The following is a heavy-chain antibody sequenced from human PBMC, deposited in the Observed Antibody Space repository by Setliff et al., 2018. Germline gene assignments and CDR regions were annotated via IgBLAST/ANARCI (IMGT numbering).Heavy chain of an antibody. Sequence: SETLSLTCTVSGASVSGNSYYWGWIRQPAGQGLEWIGQIYTSWSTNYNPSLKSRVTISVDTSKNQFSLKLSSVTAADTAAYYCARMSGFLYIDVWGKGTTVTVSS. J-gene: IGHJ6*03. CDR2: IYTSWST. CDR1: GASVSGNSYY. V-gene: IGHV4-61*09. CDR3: ARMSGFLYIDV. D-gene: IGHD3-3*01.